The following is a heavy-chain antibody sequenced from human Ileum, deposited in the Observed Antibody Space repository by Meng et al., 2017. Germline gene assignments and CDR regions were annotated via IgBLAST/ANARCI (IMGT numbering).Heavy chain of an antibody. Sequence: EGQLVEWGGCLVQLGGALGLCGASSGFTFSRYWVNWVRQAPGKGLEWVANKKQDGSEKDYVESVKGRFTISRDNAKNSLDLPMNSLRVEDTAEYFCATSRTFDYWGQGTLVTVAS. D-gene: IGHD3/OR15-3a*01. CDR3: ATSRTFDY. CDR2: KKQDGSEK. V-gene: IGHV3-7*01. CDR1: GFTFSRYW. J-gene: IGHJ4*02.